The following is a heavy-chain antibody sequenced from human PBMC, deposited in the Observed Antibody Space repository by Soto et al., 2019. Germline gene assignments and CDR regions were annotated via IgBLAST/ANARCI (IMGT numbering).Heavy chain of an antibody. J-gene: IGHJ4*02. V-gene: IGHV3-23*01. CDR2: INRNGGSA. CDR3: AKNYYFDC. CDR1: GFTFSSYA. D-gene: IGHD3-10*01. Sequence: EVQLLDSGGGLVQPGGSLRLSCEASGFTFSSYAMSWVRQAPGKGLEWVSSINRNGGSANYADSVKGRFTISRDDSKNILRLQMNSLRAEDTAIYYCAKNYYFDCWGQGTLVTVSS.